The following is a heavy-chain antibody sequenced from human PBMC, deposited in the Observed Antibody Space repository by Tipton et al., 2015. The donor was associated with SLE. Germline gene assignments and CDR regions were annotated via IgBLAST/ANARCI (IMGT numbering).Heavy chain of an antibody. D-gene: IGHD2/OR15-2a*01. CDR2: IFYGESS. J-gene: IGHJ3*02. CDR3: ARVWLNNAFDI. V-gene: IGHV4-31*03. CDR1: GDSISTGGYY. Sequence: TLSLTCTVSGDSISTGGYYWSWIRQHPGKGLEWIGYIFYGESSYYNPSLQSRASISIDTSTNSFSLKLRSVTAADTAVYYCARVWLNNAFDIWGQGTRVTVSS.